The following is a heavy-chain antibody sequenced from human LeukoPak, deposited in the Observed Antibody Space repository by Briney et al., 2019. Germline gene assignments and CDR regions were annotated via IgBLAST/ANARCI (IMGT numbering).Heavy chain of an antibody. J-gene: IGHJ5*02. Sequence: PSETLSLTCTVSGGSISSYYWSWIRQPAGKGLEWIGRIYTSGSTNYNPSLKSRVTMSVDTSKNQFSLKLSSVTAADTAVYYCAGSYYYDSPMARFDPWGQGTLVTVSS. CDR2: IYTSGST. CDR3: AGSYYYDSPMARFDP. V-gene: IGHV4-4*07. D-gene: IGHD3-22*01. CDR1: GGSISSYY.